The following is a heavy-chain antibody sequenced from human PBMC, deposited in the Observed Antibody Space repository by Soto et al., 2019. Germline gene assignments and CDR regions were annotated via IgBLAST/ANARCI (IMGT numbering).Heavy chain of an antibody. V-gene: IGHV1-3*01. Sequence: ASVKVSCKASGYTFTYYAVHWVRQAPGQRLEWMGWINAGNSNTRYSQKLQGRVTMTTDTSTSTAYMELRSLRSDDTAVYYCAREPNYFDYWGQGTLVTVSS. CDR2: INAGNSNT. CDR1: GYTFTYYA. CDR3: AREPNYFDY. J-gene: IGHJ4*02.